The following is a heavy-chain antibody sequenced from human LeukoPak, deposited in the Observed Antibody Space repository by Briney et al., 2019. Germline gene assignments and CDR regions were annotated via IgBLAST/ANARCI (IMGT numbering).Heavy chain of an antibody. V-gene: IGHV3-30*03. J-gene: IGHJ4*02. CDR3: VRGGSPPTSTWSLDY. D-gene: IGHD1-26*01. CDR2: ISYNGHYE. Sequence: PGGSLRLSCVASGFTFSNFGVHWVRQAPGKGLEWVAVISYNGHYEYYGESVKGRFTISRDNSKNTVSLQMDNLRIEDTSVYYCVRGGSPPTSTWSLDYWGQGTLVTVSS. CDR1: GFTFSNFG.